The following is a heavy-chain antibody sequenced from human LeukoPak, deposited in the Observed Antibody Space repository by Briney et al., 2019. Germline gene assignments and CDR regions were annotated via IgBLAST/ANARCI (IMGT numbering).Heavy chain of an antibody. CDR3: ASSYYYGSGSYYGLVYFDY. CDR2: IYYSGST. J-gene: IGHJ4*02. V-gene: IGHV4-59*01. CDR1: GGSISSYY. Sequence: KPSETLSLTCTVSGGSISSYYWSWIRQPPGKGLEWIGYIYYSGSTNYNPSPKSRVTISVDTSKNQFSLKLSSVTAADTAVYYCASSYYYGSGSYYGLVYFDYWGQGXXVTVSS. D-gene: IGHD3-10*01.